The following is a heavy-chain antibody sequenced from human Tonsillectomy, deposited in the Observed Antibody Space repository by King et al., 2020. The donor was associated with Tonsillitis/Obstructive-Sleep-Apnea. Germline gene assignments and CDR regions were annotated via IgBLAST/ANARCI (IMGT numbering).Heavy chain of an antibody. J-gene: IGHJ2*01. CDR1: GYSFTSYW. Sequence: VQLVESGAEVKKPGESLRISCKVSGYSFTSYWISWVRQMPGKGLEWMGRIDPSDSYTNYSPSCQGHVTISVDKSISTAYLQWSSLKASDTAMYYCARHIDDYGDYWYFDLWGRGTLVTVSS. D-gene: IGHD4-17*01. V-gene: IGHV5-10-1*01. CDR2: IDPSDSYT. CDR3: ARHIDDYGDYWYFDL.